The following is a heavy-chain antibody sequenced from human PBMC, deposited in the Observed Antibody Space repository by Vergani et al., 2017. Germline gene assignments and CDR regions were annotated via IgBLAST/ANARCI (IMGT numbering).Heavy chain of an antibody. D-gene: IGHD3-10*01. Sequence: QVQLQESGPGLLRPSETLSLTCRVSGVSITGGNYWGWVRQSPVSGLEWLGSVFHLGTLYYNPSLQSRVTISMDATNHFSLKLTSVSAAAAAVYYCVRTVALWSGDTKDGGWFDPWGQGTLVTVTS. V-gene: IGHV4-38-2*01. CDR1: GVSITGGNY. CDR3: VRTVALWSGDTKDGGWFDP. J-gene: IGHJ5*02. CDR2: VFHLGTL.